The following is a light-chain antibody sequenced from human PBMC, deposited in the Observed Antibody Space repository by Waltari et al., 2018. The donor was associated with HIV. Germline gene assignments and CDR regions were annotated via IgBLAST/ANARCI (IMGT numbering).Light chain of an antibody. Sequence: QSVLTQPPSASGTPGQRVTISCSGSSSNIGGNFVFWYQQFPGTAPKLLIYRNNQRPSGVPDRFSGSKSGTSASLAISGLRYEDEADYYCTTWDDSLSGPVFGGGTKLTVL. J-gene: IGLJ2*01. CDR1: SSNIGGNF. V-gene: IGLV1-47*01. CDR3: TTWDDSLSGPV. CDR2: RNN.